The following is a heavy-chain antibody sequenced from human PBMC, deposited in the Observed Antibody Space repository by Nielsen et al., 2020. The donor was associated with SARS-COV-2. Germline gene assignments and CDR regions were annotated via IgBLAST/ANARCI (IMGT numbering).Heavy chain of an antibody. CDR3: AGHRGTIEQWLVELGWFDP. CDR1: GGSISSSSYY. Sequence: SETLSLTCTVSGGSISSSSYYWGWIRQPPGKGLEWIGSIYYSGSTYYNPSLKSRVTISVDTSKNQFSLKLSSVTAADTAVYYCAGHRGTIEQWLVELGWFDPWGQGTLVTVSS. V-gene: IGHV4-39*01. J-gene: IGHJ5*02. CDR2: IYYSGST. D-gene: IGHD6-19*01.